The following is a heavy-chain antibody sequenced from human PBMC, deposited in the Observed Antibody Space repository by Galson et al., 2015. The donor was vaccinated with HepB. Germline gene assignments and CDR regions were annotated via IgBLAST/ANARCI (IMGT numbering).Heavy chain of an antibody. CDR3: ARANGDYSPRGY. V-gene: IGHV3-21*01. CDR2: ISSSSSYI. CDR1: GFTFSSYS. D-gene: IGHD4-17*01. J-gene: IGHJ4*02. Sequence: SLRLSCAASGFTFSSYSMNWVRQAPGKGLEWVSSISSSSSYIYYADSVKGRFTISRDNAKNSLYLQMNSLRAEDTAVYYCARANGDYSPRGYWGQGTLVTVSS.